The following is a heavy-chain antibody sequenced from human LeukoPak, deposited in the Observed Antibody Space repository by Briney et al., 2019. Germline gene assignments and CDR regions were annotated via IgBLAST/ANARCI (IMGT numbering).Heavy chain of an antibody. CDR1: GYTFTSYD. Sequence: ASVKVSCKASGYTFTSYDINWVRQATGQGLEWMGWMNPNSGNTGYAQEFQGRVTMTRNTSISTAYMELSSLRSEDTAVYYCIPMVTPPTYDYWGQGTLVTVSS. D-gene: IGHD5-18*01. V-gene: IGHV1-8*01. CDR3: IPMVTPPTYDY. J-gene: IGHJ4*02. CDR2: MNPNSGNT.